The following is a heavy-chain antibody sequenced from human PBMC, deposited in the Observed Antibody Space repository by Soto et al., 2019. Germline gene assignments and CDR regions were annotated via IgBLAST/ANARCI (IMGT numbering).Heavy chain of an antibody. CDR3: ASVDYDSSGYSW. V-gene: IGHV1-69*01. J-gene: IGHJ4*02. D-gene: IGHD3-22*01. CDR1: GGTFSSYA. Sequence: QVQLVQSGAEVKKPGSSGKVSCKASGGTFSSYAISWVRQAPGQGREWMGGIIPIFGTANYAQKFQGRVTITADESTTTTYMELSSLRSEDMAVYYCASVDYDSSGYSWWGQGTLVTVSS. CDR2: IIPIFGTA.